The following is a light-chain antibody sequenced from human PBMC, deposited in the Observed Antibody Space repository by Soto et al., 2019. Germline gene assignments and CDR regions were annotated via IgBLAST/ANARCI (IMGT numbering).Light chain of an antibody. CDR3: CSYAGSSTVV. J-gene: IGLJ3*02. V-gene: IGLV2-23*02. Sequence: QSALTQPASVSGSPGQSITISCTGTSNDVGSYNLVSWYQQHPGKAPKLMIFDVTKRPSGVSNRFSGSKSGNTASLTISGLQAEDEADYYCCSYAGSSTVVFGAGTKLTVL. CDR2: DVT. CDR1: SNDVGSYNL.